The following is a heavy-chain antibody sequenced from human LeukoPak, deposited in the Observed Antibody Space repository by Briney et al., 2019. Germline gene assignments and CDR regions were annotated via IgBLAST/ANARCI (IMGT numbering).Heavy chain of an antibody. V-gene: IGHV1-46*01. CDR1: GYTFTSYY. D-gene: IGHD5-18*01. CDR3: ARDHFDQIQLWFNWFDP. CDR2: INPSGGST. Sequence: GASVKVSCKASGYTFTSYYMHWVRQAPGQGLEWMGIINPSGGSTSYAQKFQGRVTMTRDTSTSTVYMELSSLRSEDTAVYYCARDHFDQIQLWFNWFDPWGQGTLVTVSS. J-gene: IGHJ5*02.